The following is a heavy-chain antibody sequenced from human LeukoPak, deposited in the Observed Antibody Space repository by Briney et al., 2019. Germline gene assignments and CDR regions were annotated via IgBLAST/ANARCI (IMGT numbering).Heavy chain of an antibody. V-gene: IGHV4-34*01. CDR3: ASHSLEAGYIFVS. CDR1: GGSFSGYY. J-gene: IGHJ4*02. CDR2: INHSGST. Sequence: PSETLSLTCTVYGGSFSGYYWSWIRQPPGKGLEWIGEINHSGSTNYNPSLKSRVTISVDTSKNQFSLKLSSVTAADTAVYYCASHSLEAGYIFVSWGQGTLVTVSS. D-gene: IGHD5-18*01.